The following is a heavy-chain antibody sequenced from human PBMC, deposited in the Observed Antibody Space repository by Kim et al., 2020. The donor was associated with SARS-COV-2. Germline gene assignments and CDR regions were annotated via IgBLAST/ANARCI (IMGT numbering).Heavy chain of an antibody. CDR3: ARAPTVPTGSFEY. CDR1: GFTFRTYA. V-gene: IGHV3-23*01. CDR2: ISGSAGTT. D-gene: IGHD4-17*01. Sequence: GGSLRLSCAASGFTFRTYAMIWVRQAPGKGLEWVSGISGSAGTTYYADSVKGRFIISRDNSKDTLYLQMNSLRGEDTAVYYCARAPTVPTGSFEYWGQGILVTVSS. J-gene: IGHJ4*02.